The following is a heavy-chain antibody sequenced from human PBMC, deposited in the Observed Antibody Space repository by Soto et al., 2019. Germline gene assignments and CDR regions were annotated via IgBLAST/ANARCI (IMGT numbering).Heavy chain of an antibody. V-gene: IGHV3-7*01. Sequence: PGGSLRLSCAASGFTFTSYWMSWVRQAPGKGLEWVANIKEDGSAKYYLDSVKGRFTISRDNAKNSLYLQMNSLRAEDTAVYYCAREDFYRFDYWGQGNLVTVSS. J-gene: IGHJ4*02. CDR3: AREDFYRFDY. CDR1: GFTFTSYW. CDR2: IKEDGSAK.